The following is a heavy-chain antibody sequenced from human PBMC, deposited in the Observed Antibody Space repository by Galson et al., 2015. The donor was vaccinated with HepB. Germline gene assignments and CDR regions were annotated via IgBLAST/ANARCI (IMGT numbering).Heavy chain of an antibody. CDR1: GFTFDDYA. CDR2: ISWNSGSI. D-gene: IGHD4-23*01. CDR3: AKDGRWAD. Sequence: SLRLSCAASGFTFDDYAMHWVRQAPGKGLEWVSGISWNSGSIGYADSVKGRFTISRDNAKNSLYLQMNSLRAEDTALYYCAKDGRWADWGQGTLVTVSS. V-gene: IGHV3-9*01. J-gene: IGHJ4*02.